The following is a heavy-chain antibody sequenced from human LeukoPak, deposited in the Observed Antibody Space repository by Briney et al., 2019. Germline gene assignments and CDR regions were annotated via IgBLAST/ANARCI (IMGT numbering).Heavy chain of an antibody. CDR2: IYYSGNT. D-gene: IGHD2-2*01. Sequence: KTSETLSLTCTVSGGSISSSSYYWGWIRQPPGKGLEWIGSIYYSGNTYYNPSLKSRVTISVDKSKNQFSLRLSSVTAADTAVYYCARHREDIVVVPFDYWGQGTLVTVPS. CDR1: GGSISSSSYY. V-gene: IGHV4-39*01. J-gene: IGHJ4*02. CDR3: ARHREDIVVVPFDY.